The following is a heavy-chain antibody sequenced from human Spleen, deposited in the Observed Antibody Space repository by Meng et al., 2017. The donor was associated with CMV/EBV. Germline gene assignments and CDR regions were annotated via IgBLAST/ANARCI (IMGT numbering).Heavy chain of an antibody. J-gene: IGHJ4*02. CDR2: ISSSSSYI. CDR1: GFTFNTYS. CDR3: ARDAYSSSSYFDC. Sequence: GESLKISCAASGFTFNTYSMNWVRQAPGKGLEWVSSISSSSSYIYYADSVKGRFTISRDNAKNSLYLQMNRLRAEDTAVYYCARDAYSSSSYFDCWGQGTLVTVSS. D-gene: IGHD6-6*01. V-gene: IGHV3-21*01.